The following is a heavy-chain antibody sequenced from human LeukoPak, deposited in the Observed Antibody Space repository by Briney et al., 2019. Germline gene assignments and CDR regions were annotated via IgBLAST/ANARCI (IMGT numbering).Heavy chain of an antibody. D-gene: IGHD5-18*01. CDR1: GFTFDDYA. J-gene: IGHJ3*02. CDR3: AREDTAADAFDI. V-gene: IGHV3-43*02. Sequence: PGGSLRLSCAASGFTFDDYAMHWVRQAPGKGLEWVSLISGDGGSTYYADSVKGRFTISRDNSKNSLYLQMNSLRAEDTAVYYCAREDTAADAFDIWGQGTMVTVSS. CDR2: ISGDGGST.